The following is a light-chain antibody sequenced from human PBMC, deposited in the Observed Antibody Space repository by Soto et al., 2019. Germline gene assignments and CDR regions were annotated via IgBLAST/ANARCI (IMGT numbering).Light chain of an antibody. CDR2: GAS. CDR1: QSVSSSY. Sequence: EIVLTQSPGTLSLSPGERATLSCRASQSVSSSYLAWYQQKPGQAPRLLIYGASSRATGIPDRFSGSGSGTDFTLTISSLEAEDFAVYYCQQDGSSPPVTFGQGTKLEIK. CDR3: QQDGSSPPVT. V-gene: IGKV3-20*01. J-gene: IGKJ2*01.